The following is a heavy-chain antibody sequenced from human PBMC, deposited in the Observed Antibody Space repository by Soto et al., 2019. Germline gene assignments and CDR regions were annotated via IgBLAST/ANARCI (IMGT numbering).Heavy chain of an antibody. CDR3: VKDMSSSSWDAFDL. CDR1: GFSCDDFL. J-gene: IGHJ3*01. CDR2: ISWNSGFT. Sequence: EVQLVESGGGLLQPGRSLRLSCAASGFSCDDFLMHWGGQAPGKGLEWVSGISWNSGFTGYADSVKGRFTISRDNAKNSLYLQMNSRRAEDTALYYCVKDMSSSSWDAFDLWGQGTMVTVSP. V-gene: IGHV3-9*01. D-gene: IGHD6-13*01.